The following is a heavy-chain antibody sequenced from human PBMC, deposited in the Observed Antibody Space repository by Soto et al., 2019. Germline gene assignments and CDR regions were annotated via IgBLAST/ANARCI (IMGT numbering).Heavy chain of an antibody. Sequence: QLQLQESGSGLVKPSQTLSLTCAVSGGSISSGGYSWSWIRQPPGKGLEWIGYIYHSGSTYYNPSLKSLVTISVDRSKNQFSLKLSSVTAAATAVYYCARAGGLGAVAADYWGQGTLVTVSS. J-gene: IGHJ4*02. D-gene: IGHD6-19*01. CDR3: ARAGGLGAVAADY. CDR2: IYHSGST. V-gene: IGHV4-30-2*01. CDR1: GGSISSGGYS.